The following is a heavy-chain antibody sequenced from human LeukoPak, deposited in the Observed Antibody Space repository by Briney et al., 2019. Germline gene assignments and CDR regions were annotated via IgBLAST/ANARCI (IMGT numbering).Heavy chain of an antibody. CDR2: INSDGSST. CDR3: AGAGRAYYYDSSGYYY. J-gene: IGHJ4*02. D-gene: IGHD3-22*01. CDR1: GFTFSSYW. Sequence: GGSLRLSCAASGFTFSSYWMHWVRQAPGKGLVWVSRINSDGSSTSYADSVKGRFTISRDNAKNTLYLQMNSLRAEDTAVYYCAGAGRAYYYDSSGYYYWGQGTLVTVSS. V-gene: IGHV3-74*01.